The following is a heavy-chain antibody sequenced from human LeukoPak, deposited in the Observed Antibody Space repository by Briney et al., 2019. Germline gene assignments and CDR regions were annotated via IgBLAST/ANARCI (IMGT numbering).Heavy chain of an antibody. CDR1: GFRFSDYT. Sequence: GGSLRLSCAASGFRFSDYTMTWVRQAPGKGPEWVSAIGGRGGSTYYADSLGGRFTISRDNSKDMLYLQMNSLKVEDTATYYCGKEGGAWGQGTKVTVSS. CDR2: IGGRGGST. D-gene: IGHD3-16*01. J-gene: IGHJ5*02. V-gene: IGHV3-23*01. CDR3: GKEGGA.